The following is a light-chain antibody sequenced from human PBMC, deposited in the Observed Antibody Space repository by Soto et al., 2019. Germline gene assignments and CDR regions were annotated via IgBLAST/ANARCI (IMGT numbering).Light chain of an antibody. CDR3: TSYRSTSTRYV. CDR2: EVS. Sequence: QSVLTQPASVSGSPGQSITISCTGTSXDVDGYNYVSWYQQNPGKAPKLMIYEVSNRPSGVSNRFSGSKSGNTASLTISGLQAEDEADYYCTSYRSTSTRYVFGTGTKVTVL. CDR1: SXDVDGYNY. J-gene: IGLJ1*01. V-gene: IGLV2-14*01.